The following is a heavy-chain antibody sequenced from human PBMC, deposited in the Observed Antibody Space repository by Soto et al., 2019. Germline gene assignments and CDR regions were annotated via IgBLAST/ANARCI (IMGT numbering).Heavy chain of an antibody. CDR1: DDSINSDKYY. D-gene: IGHD3-3*01. J-gene: IGHJ4*02. CDR2: IYYRGNA. V-gene: IGHV4-39*01. Sequence: SETLSLTCSVSDDSINSDKYYWGWIRQPPGKGLEWIGSIYYRGNAYYNPSLQTRVAISLDKSKSQFSLKLNSVTAADSAVYFCARLEGRATISYYFDFWGPGALVTVSS. CDR3: ARLEGRATISYYFDF.